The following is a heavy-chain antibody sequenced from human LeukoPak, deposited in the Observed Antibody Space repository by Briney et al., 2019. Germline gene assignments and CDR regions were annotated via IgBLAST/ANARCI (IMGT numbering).Heavy chain of an antibody. CDR1: GFTFSTEA. CDR2: IGDSGTTT. D-gene: IGHD6-19*01. V-gene: IGHV3-23*01. Sequence: PGGSLRLSCVPSGFTFSTEAMTWVRQAPGKGLEWVSTIGDSGTTTYCADSVKGRFTISRDNSKNTVYLQMNSLRAEDTALYYCAKGLGFLPQFDYWGQGTLVAVSS. CDR3: AKGLGFLPQFDY. J-gene: IGHJ4*02.